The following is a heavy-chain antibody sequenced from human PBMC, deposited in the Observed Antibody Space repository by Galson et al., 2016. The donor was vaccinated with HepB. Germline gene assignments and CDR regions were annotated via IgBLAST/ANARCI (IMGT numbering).Heavy chain of an antibody. Sequence: SLRLSCAASGFTFNNYGMSWVRQAPGKGLEWVSSISGSGGRTYYGGSARGRFTISRDNSKNTLFLQVRHLRAEDTAVYFCATERPRGADCYTDLESWGRGTLLTVSS. V-gene: IGHV3-23*01. CDR2: ISGSGGRT. J-gene: IGHJ4*02. CDR1: GFTFNNYG. CDR3: ATERPRGADCYTDLES. D-gene: IGHD2-21*02.